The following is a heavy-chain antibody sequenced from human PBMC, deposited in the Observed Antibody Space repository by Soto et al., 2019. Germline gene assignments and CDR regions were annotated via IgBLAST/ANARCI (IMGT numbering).Heavy chain of an antibody. D-gene: IGHD3-22*01. CDR2: IYYSGST. Sequence: PSETLSLTCTVSGGSISSGGYYWSWIRQHPGKGLEWIGYIYYSGSTYYNPSFKSRVTISVDTSKNQFSLKLSSVTAADTAVYYCARTPLSSSGYYYAHDAFDIWGQGTMVTVSS. CDR1: GGSISSGGYY. V-gene: IGHV4-31*03. CDR3: ARTPLSSSGYYYAHDAFDI. J-gene: IGHJ3*02.